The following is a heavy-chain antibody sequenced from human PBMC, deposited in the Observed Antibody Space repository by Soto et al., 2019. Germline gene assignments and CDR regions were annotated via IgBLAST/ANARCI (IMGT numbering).Heavy chain of an antibody. Sequence: EVQLLESGGGLVQPGGSLRLSCAASGFTFSSYAMSWVRQAPGKGLEWVSVISGTGDSTYYADSVKGRFTISSDNSKNTLYLQMNSLRAEDTAVYYCAKRGSGGWFDRWGQGTLVTVSS. CDR3: AKRGSGGWFDR. CDR2: ISGTGDST. J-gene: IGHJ5*02. V-gene: IGHV3-23*01. CDR1: GFTFSSYA. D-gene: IGHD2-15*01.